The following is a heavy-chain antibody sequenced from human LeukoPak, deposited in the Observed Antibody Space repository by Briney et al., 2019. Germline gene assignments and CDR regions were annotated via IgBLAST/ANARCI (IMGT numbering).Heavy chain of an antibody. CDR2: IHSGGST. CDR1: GFTVSSSY. CDR3: ARPTSGSYLGYYFDY. J-gene: IGHJ4*02. D-gene: IGHD1-26*01. V-gene: IGHV3-66*01. Sequence: GGSLRLSCAASGFTVSSSYMSWVRQAPGKGLEWVSVIHSGGSTYYAESVKGRFTISRDSSKNTLYLQMNSLRAEDTAVYYCARPTSGSYLGYYFDYWGQGTLVTVSS.